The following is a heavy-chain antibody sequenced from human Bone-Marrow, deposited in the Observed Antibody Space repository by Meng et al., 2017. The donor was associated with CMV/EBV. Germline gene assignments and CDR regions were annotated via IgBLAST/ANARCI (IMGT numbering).Heavy chain of an antibody. D-gene: IGHD2-2*01. CDR1: GFTFSSYW. Sequence: GESLKISCAASGFTFSSYWMSWVRQAPGKGLEWVANIKQDGSEKYYVDSVKGRFTISRDNAKNSLYLQMNSLRAEDTAVYYCARDSYCSSTSCGRGGVHYWGQGTLVTVSS. J-gene: IGHJ4*02. CDR2: IKQDGSEK. CDR3: ARDSYCSSTSCGRGGVHY. V-gene: IGHV3-7*01.